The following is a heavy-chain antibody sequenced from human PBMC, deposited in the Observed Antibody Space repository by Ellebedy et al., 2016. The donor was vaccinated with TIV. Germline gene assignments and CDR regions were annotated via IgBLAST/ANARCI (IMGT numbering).Heavy chain of an antibody. Sequence: GESLKISXAASGFTFSSYGMHWVRQAPGKGLERVAVISYDGSNKYYADSVKGRFTISRDNSENTLYLQMNSLRAEDTAVYYCEKAATVYSGYDAWNYWGQGTLVTVSS. D-gene: IGHD5-12*01. CDR2: ISYDGSNK. CDR3: EKAATVYSGYDAWNY. J-gene: IGHJ4*02. CDR1: GFTFSSYG. V-gene: IGHV3-30*03.